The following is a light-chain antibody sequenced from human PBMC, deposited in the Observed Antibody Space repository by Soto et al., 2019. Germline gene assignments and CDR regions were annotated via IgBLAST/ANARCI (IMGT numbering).Light chain of an antibody. CDR2: EVN. CDR1: SNDVGGYNL. V-gene: IGLV2-23*02. CDR3: CSHVGGSSPQWV. Sequence: QSVLTQPASVSGSPGQSITISCTGTSNDVGGYNLVSWFQQHPGKAPKLMISEVNKRPSGVFNRFSGSKSANTASLTISGLQAEDEADYYCCSHVGGSSPQWVFGGGTKLTVL. J-gene: IGLJ3*02.